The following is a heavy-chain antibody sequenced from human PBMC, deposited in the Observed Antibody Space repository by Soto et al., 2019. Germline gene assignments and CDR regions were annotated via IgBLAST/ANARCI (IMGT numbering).Heavy chain of an antibody. Sequence: GGSLRLSCGASGFIFSNYAMQWVRQAPGKGLEYVSVINYNGVMTYYADSVKGRFTISRDNSKNTVYLQMGSLRAEDMAVYYCARAETIVGAPFDYWGQGALVTVSS. V-gene: IGHV3-64*02. CDR1: GFIFSNYA. J-gene: IGHJ4*02. CDR2: INYNGVMT. D-gene: IGHD1-26*01. CDR3: ARAETIVGAPFDY.